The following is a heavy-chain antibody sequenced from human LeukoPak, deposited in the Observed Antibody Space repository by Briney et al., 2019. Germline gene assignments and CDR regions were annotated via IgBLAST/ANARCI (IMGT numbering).Heavy chain of an antibody. Sequence: NPSETLSLTCAVYGGSFSGYYWSWIRQPPGKGLEWIGEINHSGSTNYNPSLQSRVTISVDTSKNQFSLKLSSVTAADTAVYYCARPKGIGRYYGSGSYYDYWGQGTLVTVSS. CDR1: GGSFSGYY. V-gene: IGHV4-34*01. D-gene: IGHD3-10*01. CDR3: ARPKGIGRYYGSGSYYDY. CDR2: INHSGST. J-gene: IGHJ4*02.